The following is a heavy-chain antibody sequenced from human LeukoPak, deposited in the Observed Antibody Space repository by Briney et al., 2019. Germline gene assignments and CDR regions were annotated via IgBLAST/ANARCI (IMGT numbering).Heavy chain of an antibody. CDR1: GYTLTELS. D-gene: IGHD3-22*01. CDR3: ATSDDYYDSSGYHFQH. J-gene: IGHJ1*01. V-gene: IGHV1-24*01. CDR2: FDPVDGET. Sequence: ASVKVSCKVSGYTLTELSMHWVRQAPGKGLEWMGGFDPVDGETIYAQKFQGRVTMTEDTSTDTAYMELSSLRSEDTAVYYCATSDDYYDSSGYHFQHWGQGTLVTVSS.